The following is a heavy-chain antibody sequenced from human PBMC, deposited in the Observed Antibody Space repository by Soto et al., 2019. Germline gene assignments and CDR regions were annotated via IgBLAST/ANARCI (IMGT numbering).Heavy chain of an antibody. Sequence: QVQLVQSGVEVKKPGASVKVSCKASGYTFTNYAISWVRQAPGRGLEWMGWVNTYNGNPNYAQIFQGRVPMTTNTSTGTAYMELRSLKSDDSAVYYCARDSPYSTDWQRFDSWGQGTLVTVSS. D-gene: IGHD6-13*01. CDR1: GYTFTNYA. CDR2: VNTYNGNP. CDR3: ARDSPYSTDWQRFDS. J-gene: IGHJ4*02. V-gene: IGHV1-18*01.